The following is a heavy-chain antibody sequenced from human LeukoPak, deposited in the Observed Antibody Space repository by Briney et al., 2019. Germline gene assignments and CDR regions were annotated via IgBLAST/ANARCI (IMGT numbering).Heavy chain of an antibody. V-gene: IGHV4-61*02. CDR2: IYTSGST. Sequence: SETLSLTCTVSGGSISSGSYYWSWIRQPAGKGLEWIGRIYTSGSTNYNPSLKSRVTISVDTSKNQFSLKLSSVTAADTAVYYCAREYCSSTSCYWGYWGQGTLVTVSS. J-gene: IGHJ4*02. CDR3: AREYCSSTSCYWGY. CDR1: GGSISSGSYY. D-gene: IGHD2-2*01.